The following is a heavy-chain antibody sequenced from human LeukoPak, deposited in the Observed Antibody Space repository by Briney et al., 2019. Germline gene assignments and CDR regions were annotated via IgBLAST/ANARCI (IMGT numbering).Heavy chain of an antibody. CDR1: GFTVSSNY. CDR2: IYSGGST. CDR3: ARESGIAAAGTGAFDI. V-gene: IGHV3-53*01. D-gene: IGHD6-13*01. Sequence: GGSLRLSCAASGFTVSSNYMSWVRQAPGKGLEWVSVIYSGGSTYYADSVKGRFTISRDNSKNTLHLQMNSLRAEDTAVYYCARESGIAAAGTGAFDIWGQGTMVTVSS. J-gene: IGHJ3*02.